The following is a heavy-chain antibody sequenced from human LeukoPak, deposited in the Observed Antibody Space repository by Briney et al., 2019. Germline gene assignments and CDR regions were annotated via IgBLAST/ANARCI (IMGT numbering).Heavy chain of an antibody. CDR1: GYTFTGYY. D-gene: IGHD5-18*01. CDR2: ISPNSGGT. V-gene: IGHV1-2*02. J-gene: IGHJ5*02. CDR3: ARDLPYSYGSRYSWFDP. Sequence: ASVKVSCKASGYTFTGYYMHWVRQAPGQGLEWMGWISPNSGGTNYAQKFQGRVTMTRDTSISTAYMELSRLRSDDTAVYYCARDLPYSYGSRYSWFDPWGQGTLVTVSS.